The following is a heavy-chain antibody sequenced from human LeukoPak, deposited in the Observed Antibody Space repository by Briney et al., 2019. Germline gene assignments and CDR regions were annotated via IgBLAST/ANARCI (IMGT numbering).Heavy chain of an antibody. CDR2: IYYSGST. CDR3: ARVFAGDAFDI. CDR1: GGSISSYY. J-gene: IGHJ3*02. Sequence: SETLSLTCTVSGGSISSYYWSWIRQPPGKGLEWIGYIYYSGSTNYNPSLKSRVSISVDTSKNQFPLKLSSVTAADTAVYYCARVFAGDAFDIWGQGTMVTVSS. V-gene: IGHV4-59*01.